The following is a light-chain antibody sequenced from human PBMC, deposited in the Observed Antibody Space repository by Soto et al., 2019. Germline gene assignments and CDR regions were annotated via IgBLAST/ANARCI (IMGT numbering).Light chain of an antibody. V-gene: IGLV1-47*01. Sequence: QSVLTQPPSASGTPGQRVTISCSGSTSNIGSNSVHWYQQLPGTAPKLLIYSNTQRPSGVPDRFSGSKSGTSASLAISGLRSEDEADYYCAAWDDSLSVVVFGGGTKLTVL. CDR1: TSNIGSNS. J-gene: IGLJ2*01. CDR3: AAWDDSLSVVV. CDR2: SNT.